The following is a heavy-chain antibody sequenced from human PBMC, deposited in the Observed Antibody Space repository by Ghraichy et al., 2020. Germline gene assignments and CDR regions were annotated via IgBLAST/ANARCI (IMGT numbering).Heavy chain of an antibody. Sequence: LSLTCAASGFTFRNYAMSWVRQAPGKGLEWVSRIKDDGSFISYADSVKGRFTTSRDNAKNTLYLQMNSLRDDDTAVYYCATDSARGAFDVWGRGTVVTVSS. J-gene: IGHJ3*01. CDR3: ATDSARGAFDV. CDR2: IKDDGSFI. D-gene: IGHD3-10*01. V-gene: IGHV3-74*01. CDR1: GFTFRNYA.